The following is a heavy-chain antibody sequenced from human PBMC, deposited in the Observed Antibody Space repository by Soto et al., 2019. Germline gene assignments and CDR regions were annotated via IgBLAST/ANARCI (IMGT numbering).Heavy chain of an antibody. Sequence: SETLSLTCNVSGGSISSSRSYWAWFRQPPGKELEWIANIFYAGNTYYNPSLKSRVTVSVDTSKNQFSLKLDSVTAADTAVYYCATQAAAPGIDLWFDPWGQGTLVTVSS. CDR2: IFYAGNT. CDR3: ATQAAAPGIDLWFDP. J-gene: IGHJ5*02. V-gene: IGHV4-39*01. CDR1: GGSISSSRSY. D-gene: IGHD6-13*01.